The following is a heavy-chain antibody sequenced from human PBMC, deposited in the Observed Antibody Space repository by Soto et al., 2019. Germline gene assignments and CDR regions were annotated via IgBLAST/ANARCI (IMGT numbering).Heavy chain of an antibody. CDR2: INPSGGST. J-gene: IGHJ4*02. CDR1: GYTFTSYY. CDR3: ARDFWELRYFDWLPYY. V-gene: IGHV1-46*03. Sequence: ASVKVSCKASGYTFTSYYMHWVRQAPGQGLEWMGIINPSGGSTSYAQKFQGRVTMTRDTSTSTVYMELSSLRSEDTAVYYCARDFWELRYFDWLPYYWGQGTLVTVSS. D-gene: IGHD3-9*01.